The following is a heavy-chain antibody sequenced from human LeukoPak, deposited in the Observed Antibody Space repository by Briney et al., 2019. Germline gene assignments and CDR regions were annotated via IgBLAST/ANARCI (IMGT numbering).Heavy chain of an antibody. CDR2: ISSSGSTI. Sequence: KPGGSLRLSCAASGFTFSDYYMSWIRQAPGKGLEWVSYISSSGSTIYYADSVKGRFTISRDNSKNTLYLQMNSLRAEDTAVYYCARVTTPGGWPEWFDPWGQGTLVTVSS. CDR1: GFTFSDYY. J-gene: IGHJ5*02. D-gene: IGHD3-3*01. V-gene: IGHV3-11*04. CDR3: ARVTTPGGWPEWFDP.